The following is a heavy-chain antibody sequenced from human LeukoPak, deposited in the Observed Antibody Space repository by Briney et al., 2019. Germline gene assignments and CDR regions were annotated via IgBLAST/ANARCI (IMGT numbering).Heavy chain of an antibody. CDR3: ARQKQEGSSWYYAEYFQH. J-gene: IGHJ1*01. V-gene: IGHV4-34*01. D-gene: IGHD6-13*01. Sequence: KASETLSLTCAVYAGSLSNYYWSWIRQPPGKGLEWIGEINHNRYTNYNPSLKSRVTISVDTSKNQFSLKLSSVTAADTAVYYCARQKQEGSSWYYAEYFQHRGQGTLVTVSS. CDR2: INHNRYT. CDR1: AGSLSNYY.